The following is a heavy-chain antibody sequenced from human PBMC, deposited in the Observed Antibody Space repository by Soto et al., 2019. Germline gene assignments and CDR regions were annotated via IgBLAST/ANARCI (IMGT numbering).Heavy chain of an antibody. CDR3: VRRHVSATGIDWFDP. J-gene: IGHJ5*02. Sequence: LKVSCKASGYTFTSYGIHWVRQAPGQRLEWMGWINAANGDTKYSPKFQGRVTITRDTSASTAYMELSSLRSEDTAVYYCVRRHVSATGIDWFDPWGQGTLVTVSS. CDR1: GYTFTSYG. D-gene: IGHD6-13*01. CDR2: INAANGDT. V-gene: IGHV1-3*01.